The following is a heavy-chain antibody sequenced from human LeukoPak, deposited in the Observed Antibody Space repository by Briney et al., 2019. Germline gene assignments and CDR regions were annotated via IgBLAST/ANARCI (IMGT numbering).Heavy chain of an antibody. CDR3: ARLQVHCGGDCYTRWFDP. J-gene: IGHJ5*02. CDR2: IYYSGST. CDR1: GGSVSSYY. D-gene: IGHD2-21*02. Sequence: PSETLSLTCTVSGGSVSSYYWSWIRQPPGKGLEWIAYIYYSGSTKYNPSLKSRVTTSLDRSKNQFSLKLRSVTAADTAVYYCARLQVHCGGDCYTRWFDPWGQGTLVTVSS. V-gene: IGHV4-59*08.